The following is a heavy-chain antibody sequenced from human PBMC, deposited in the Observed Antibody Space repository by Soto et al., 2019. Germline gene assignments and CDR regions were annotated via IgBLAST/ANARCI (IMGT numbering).Heavy chain of an antibody. CDR1: GGSFSGYY. CDR2: INHSGST. D-gene: IGHD3-10*01. Sequence: SETLSLTCAVYGGSFSGYYWSWIRQPPGKGLEWIGEINHSGSTNYNPSLKSRVTISVDTSKNQFSLKLSSVTAADTAVYYCARGPAKQNHRYYGSGRGPHYYMDVWGKGTTVTVSS. V-gene: IGHV4-34*01. CDR3: ARGPAKQNHRYYGSGRGPHYYMDV. J-gene: IGHJ6*03.